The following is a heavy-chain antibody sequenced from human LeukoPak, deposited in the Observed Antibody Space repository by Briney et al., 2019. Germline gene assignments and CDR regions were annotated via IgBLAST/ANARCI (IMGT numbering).Heavy chain of an antibody. CDR1: GFTFTHYW. Sequence: PGGSLRLSCAASGFTFTHYWMCWVRQAPGKGLEGVANIHQDGSEQFYLDSVEGRFTISRDNAKSSLYLQMDNLRAEDTAVYYCSNGIYSSSYWGRGTLVTVSS. D-gene: IGHD6-6*01. CDR2: IHQDGSEQ. J-gene: IGHJ4*02. CDR3: SNGIYSSSY. V-gene: IGHV3-7*01.